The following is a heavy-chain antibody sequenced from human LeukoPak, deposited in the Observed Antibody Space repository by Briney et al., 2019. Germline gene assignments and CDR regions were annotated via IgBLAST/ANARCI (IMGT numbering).Heavy chain of an antibody. Sequence: GGSLRLSCAASGFTFSSYAMSWVRQAPGKGLEWVSAISGSGGSTYCADSVKGRFTISRDNSKNTLYLQMNSLRAEDTAVYYCAKFPIYGSGRPPSDYWGQGTLVTVSS. CDR2: ISGSGGST. V-gene: IGHV3-23*01. CDR1: GFTFSSYA. D-gene: IGHD3-10*01. CDR3: AKFPIYGSGRPPSDY. J-gene: IGHJ4*02.